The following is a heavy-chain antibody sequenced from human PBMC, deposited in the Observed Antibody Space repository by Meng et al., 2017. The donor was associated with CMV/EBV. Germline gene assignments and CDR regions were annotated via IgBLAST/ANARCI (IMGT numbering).Heavy chain of an antibody. CDR3: AREPLLSSSDSYYFDY. J-gene: IGHJ4*02. V-gene: IGHV1-2*02. D-gene: IGHD6-6*01. CDR1: YTFTGYY. Sequence: YTFTGYYMHWVRQAPGQGLEWMGWINPNSGGTNYAQKFQGRVTMTRDTSISTAYMELSRLRSDDTAVYYCAREPLLSSSDSYYFDYWGQGTVVTVSS. CDR2: INPNSGGT.